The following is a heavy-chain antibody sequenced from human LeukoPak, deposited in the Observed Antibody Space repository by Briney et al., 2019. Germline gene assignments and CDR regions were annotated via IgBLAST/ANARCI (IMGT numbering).Heavy chain of an antibody. J-gene: IGHJ4*02. CDR3: ATDLDSPFGLRAR. CDR1: GYTLTELS. Sequence: ASVKVSCKVSGYTLTELSMHWVRQAPGKGLEWMGGFDPEDGETIYAQKFQGRVTMTEDTSTDTAYMELSSLRSEGTAVYYCATDLDSPFGLRARWGQGTLVTVSS. V-gene: IGHV1-24*01. D-gene: IGHD3-16*01. CDR2: FDPEDGET.